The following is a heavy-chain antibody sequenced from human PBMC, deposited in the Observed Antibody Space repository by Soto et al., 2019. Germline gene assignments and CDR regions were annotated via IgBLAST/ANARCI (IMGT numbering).Heavy chain of an antibody. CDR1: GFTSSSFV. CDR2: ISSDGNNQ. D-gene: IGHD3-10*01. Sequence: QVQLVESGGGVVQPGRSLRLSCAASGFTSSSFVIHWVRQAPGKGLEWLAVISSDGNNQYYADSVKGRFTISRDNSKNTLYLQVNSLRAEDTDVYFCAKERGVLDAFDIWGQGTMVTVSS. V-gene: IGHV3-30*18. CDR3: AKERGVLDAFDI. J-gene: IGHJ3*02.